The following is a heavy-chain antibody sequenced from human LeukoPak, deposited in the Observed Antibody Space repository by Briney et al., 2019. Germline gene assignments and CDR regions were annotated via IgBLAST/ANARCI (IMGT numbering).Heavy chain of an antibody. CDR3: ARDGGEYSSSSFDY. CDR1: GGTFNNSA. V-gene: IGHV1-69*04. CDR2: IIPILGIA. J-gene: IGHJ4*02. Sequence: ASVKVSCKTSGGTFNNSAISWVRQAPGQGLEWMGRIIPILGIANYAQKFQGRVTITADKSTSTAYMELSSLRSEDTAVYYCARDGGEYSSSSFDYWGQGTLVTVSS. D-gene: IGHD6-6*01.